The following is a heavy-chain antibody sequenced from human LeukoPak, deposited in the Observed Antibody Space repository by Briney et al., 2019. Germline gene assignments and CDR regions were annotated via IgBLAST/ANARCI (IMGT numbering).Heavy chain of an antibody. D-gene: IGHD1-26*01. V-gene: IGHV3-15*01. CDR1: GFTFSNAW. CDR3: AISGSYPDAFDI. CDR2: IKSKTDGGTT. J-gene: IGHJ3*02. Sequence: GGSLRLSCAASGFTFSNAWMSWVRQAPGKGREWVGRIKSKTDGGTTDYAAPVKGRFTISRDDSKNTLYLQMNSLRAEDTAVYYCAISGSYPDAFDIWGQGTMVTVSS.